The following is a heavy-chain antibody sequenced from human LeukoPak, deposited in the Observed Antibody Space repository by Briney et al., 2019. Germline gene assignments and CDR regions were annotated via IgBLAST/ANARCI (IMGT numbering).Heavy chain of an antibody. J-gene: IGHJ4*02. CDR2: IYYSGST. D-gene: IGHD2-15*01. V-gene: IGHV4-59*01. Sequence: GSLRLSRAASGLTFSSYSMNWVGQAPGKELEWIGYIYYSGSTNYNPSLKSRVTISVDTSKNQFSLKLSSVTAADTAVYYCARGVVAASFGYWGQGTLVTVSS. CDR3: ARGVVAASFGY. CDR1: GLTFSSYS.